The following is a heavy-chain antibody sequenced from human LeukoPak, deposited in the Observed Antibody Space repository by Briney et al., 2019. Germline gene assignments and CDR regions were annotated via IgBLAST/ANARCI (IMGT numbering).Heavy chain of an antibody. D-gene: IGHD1-7*01. Sequence: ASVKVSCKASGYTFTSYDINWVRQATGQGLEWMGCMNPNSGNTGYAQKFQGRVTMTRNTSISTAYMELSSLRSEDTAVYYCVRPRHITGTTSYWGQGTLVTVSS. CDR3: VRPRHITGTTSY. CDR2: MNPNSGNT. CDR1: GYTFTSYD. J-gene: IGHJ4*02. V-gene: IGHV1-8*01.